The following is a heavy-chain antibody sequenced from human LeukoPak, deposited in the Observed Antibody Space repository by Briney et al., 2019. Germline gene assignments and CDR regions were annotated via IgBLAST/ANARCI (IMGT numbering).Heavy chain of an antibody. V-gene: IGHV1-69*04. CDR1: GGTFSSYA. Sequence: SVKVSCKASGGTFSSYAISWVRQAPGQGLGWMGRIIPILGIANYAQKFQGRVTITADKSTSTAYMELSSLRSEDTAVYYCARDLNYGISSSDPTIDYWGQGTLVTVSS. CDR2: IIPILGIA. J-gene: IGHJ4*02. CDR3: ARDLNYGISSSDPTIDY. D-gene: IGHD4-17*01.